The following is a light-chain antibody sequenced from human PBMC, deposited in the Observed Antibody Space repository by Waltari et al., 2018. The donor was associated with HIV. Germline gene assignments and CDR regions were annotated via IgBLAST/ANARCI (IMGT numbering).Light chain of an antibody. V-gene: IGLV1-51*01. CDR1: SSNIGSKY. J-gene: IGLJ2*01. CDR2: DNN. CDR3: ATWDSSLSAVV. Sequence: QSVLTQPPSVSAAPGQQVTISCSGSSSNIGSKYVFWYQQLPGTAPKFLIYDNNKRPSGIPDRFSGSKSGTSATLGITGLQTGDEADYYCATWDSSLSAVVFGGGTKLTVL.